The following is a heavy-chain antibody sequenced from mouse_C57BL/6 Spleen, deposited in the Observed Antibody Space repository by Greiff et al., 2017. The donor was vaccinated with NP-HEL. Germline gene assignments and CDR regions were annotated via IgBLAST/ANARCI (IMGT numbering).Heavy chain of an antibody. J-gene: IGHJ2*01. V-gene: IGHV1-26*01. CDR2: INPNNGGT. Sequence: EVQLQQSGPELVKPGASVKISCKASGYTFTDYYMNWVKQSHGKSLEWIGDINPNNGGTSYNQKFKGKATLTVDKSSSTAYMELNSLTSEDSAVYYCAKGDPRDFYYWGQGTTLTVSS. CDR3: AKGDPRDFYY. CDR1: GYTFTDYY. D-gene: IGHD3-1*01.